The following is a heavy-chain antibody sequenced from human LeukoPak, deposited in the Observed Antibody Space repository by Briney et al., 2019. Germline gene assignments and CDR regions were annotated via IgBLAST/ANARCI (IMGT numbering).Heavy chain of an antibody. V-gene: IGHV3-30-3*01. J-gene: IGHJ4*02. CDR3: ARWIDSSGYYDY. D-gene: IGHD3-22*01. CDR2: ISYDGSNK. CDR1: GFTFSSYA. Sequence: PGGSLRLSCAASGFTFSSYAMHWVRQAPGKGLEWVAVISYDGSNKYYADSVKGRFTISRDNSKNTLYLQMNSLRAEDTAVYYCARWIDSSGYYDYWGQGTLVIVSS.